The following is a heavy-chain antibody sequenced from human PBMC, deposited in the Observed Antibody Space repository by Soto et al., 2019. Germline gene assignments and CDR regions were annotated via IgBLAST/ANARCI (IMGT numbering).Heavy chain of an antibody. Sequence: GGSLRLSCAASGFTFSSYGMHWVRQAPGKGLEWVAVIWYDGSNKYYADSVKGRFTISRDNSKNTLYLQMNSLRAEDTAVYYCEKDTYSASEWFDPWGQGTLVTVSS. CDR3: EKDTYSASEWFDP. CDR2: IWYDGSNK. D-gene: IGHD2-21*01. CDR1: GFTFSSYG. V-gene: IGHV3-33*06. J-gene: IGHJ5*02.